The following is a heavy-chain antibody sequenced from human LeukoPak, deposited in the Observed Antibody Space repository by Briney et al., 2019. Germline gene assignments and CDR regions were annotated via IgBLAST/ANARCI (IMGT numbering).Heavy chain of an antibody. J-gene: IGHJ4*02. Sequence: SETLSLTCTVSGGSISSSSYYWGWIRQPPGKGLEWIGTIYYAGDTYYNPSLKSRVTMSVDTSKNQLFLKLTSVTAADAAVYYCARGIRRFGFIAARPGYFDYWGQGTLVTVSS. CDR1: GGSISSSSYY. CDR3: ARGIRRFGFIAARPGYFDY. V-gene: IGHV4-39*01. CDR2: IYYAGDT. D-gene: IGHD6-6*01.